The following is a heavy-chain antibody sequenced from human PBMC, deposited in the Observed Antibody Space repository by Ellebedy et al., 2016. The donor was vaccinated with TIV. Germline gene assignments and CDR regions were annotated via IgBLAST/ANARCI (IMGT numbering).Heavy chain of an antibody. CDR1: GFTFSNYV. J-gene: IGHJ4*02. Sequence: GESLKISCAASGFTFSNYVMFWVRQAPGKGVEWVSSIRCSGLSTYYTGSVKGRFTISRDNSKNTLYLQMNSLRVEDTAVYYCAKDRTSTVVTSGSFDYWGQGTLVTVSS. D-gene: IGHD4-23*01. CDR3: AKDRTSTVVTSGSFDY. CDR2: IRCSGLST. V-gene: IGHV3-23*01.